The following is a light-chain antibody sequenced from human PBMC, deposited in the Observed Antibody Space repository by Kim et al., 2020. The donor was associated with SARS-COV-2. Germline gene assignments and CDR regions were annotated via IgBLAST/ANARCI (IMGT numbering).Light chain of an antibody. CDR1: SSNIGINV. J-gene: IGLJ3*02. Sequence: GQRVPSSCSGSSSNIGINVVNWCQQLPGTAPKLLIYSNDYRSSGVPDRFSGSKSGTSASLAISGLQSEDEADYYCVAWDDSLNGSVFGGGTQLTVL. V-gene: IGLV1-44*01. CDR2: SND. CDR3: VAWDDSLNGSV.